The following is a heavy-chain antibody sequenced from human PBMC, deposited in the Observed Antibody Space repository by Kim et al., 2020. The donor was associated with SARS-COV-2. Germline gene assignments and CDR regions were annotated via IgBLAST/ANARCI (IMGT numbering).Heavy chain of an antibody. CDR3: GHRQGPRSSYY. CDR1: GFSLSTSGVA. CDR2: IYWDDDK. J-gene: IGHJ4*02. Sequence: SGPTLVNPTQTLTLTCTFSGFSLSTSGVAVGWIRQPPGKALEWLALIYWDDDKRYSPSLKSRLTITKDTSKNQVVLTLTNMDPVDTATYYCGHRQGPRSSYYWGQGTLSPSPQ. D-gene: IGHD6-6*01. V-gene: IGHV2-5*02.